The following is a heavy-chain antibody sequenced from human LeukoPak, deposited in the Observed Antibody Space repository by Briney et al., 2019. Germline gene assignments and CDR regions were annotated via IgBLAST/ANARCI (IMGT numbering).Heavy chain of an antibody. J-gene: IGHJ4*02. CDR3: ARGGEGYNYVY. CDR2: ISYSGST. Sequence: SETLSLPCTVSGGSISSANYYWNWIRQPPGKGLEWIGYISYSGSTHYNPSLKSRATISADTSKNQFSLKLTSMTAADTAVYHCARGGEGYNYVYWGQGTLVTVSS. CDR1: GGSISSANYY. D-gene: IGHD5-24*01. V-gene: IGHV4-30-4*01.